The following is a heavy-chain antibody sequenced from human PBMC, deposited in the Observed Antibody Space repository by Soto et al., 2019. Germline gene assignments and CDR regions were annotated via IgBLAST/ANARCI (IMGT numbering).Heavy chain of an antibody. D-gene: IGHD3-22*01. CDR2: INSDGSST. V-gene: IGHV3-74*01. CDR1: GFTFSSYW. J-gene: IGHJ5*02. CDR3: ARPPYYYDSRYDWFDP. Sequence: GGSLRLSCAASGFTFSSYWMHWVRQAPGKGLVWVSRINSDGSSTSYADSVKGRFTISRDNAKNTLYLQMNSLRVEDTAVYYCARPPYYYDSRYDWFDPWGQGTLVTVSS.